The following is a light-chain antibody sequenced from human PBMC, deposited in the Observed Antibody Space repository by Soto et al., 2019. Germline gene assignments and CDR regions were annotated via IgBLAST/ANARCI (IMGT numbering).Light chain of an antibody. CDR1: SSNIGAGYG. Sequence: QSVLTQPPSVSGAPGQRVTISCTGSSSNIGAGYGVHWYIQLPGTAPKLLVYGDSNRPSGVPDRFSGPKSDTSASLAITGLQAEDEADYYCQSYDSSLSGVIFGGGTKLTVL. CDR3: QSYDSSLSGVI. V-gene: IGLV1-40*01. J-gene: IGLJ2*01. CDR2: GDS.